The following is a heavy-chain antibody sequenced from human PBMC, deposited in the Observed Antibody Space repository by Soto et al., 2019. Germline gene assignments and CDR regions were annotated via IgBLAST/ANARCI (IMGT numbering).Heavy chain of an antibody. J-gene: IGHJ4*02. CDR2: ISSGSSTI. Sequence: PGGSLRLSCAASGFTFSNHNLNWVRQAPGKGLEWVSYISSGSSTIYYADSVKGRFTISRDNAKSSLYLQMNSLRAEDTAVYYCARVRYSSTFTPDYWGQGTLVTVSS. CDR3: ARVRYSSTFTPDY. V-gene: IGHV3-48*01. CDR1: GFTFSNHN. D-gene: IGHD6-13*01.